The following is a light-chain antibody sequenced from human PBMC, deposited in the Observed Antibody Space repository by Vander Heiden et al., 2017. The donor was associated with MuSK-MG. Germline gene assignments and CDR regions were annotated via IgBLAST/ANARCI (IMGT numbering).Light chain of an antibody. CDR3: QQYDSSPQT. V-gene: IGKV3-20*01. CDR2: GAS. J-gene: IGKJ1*01. CDR1: QSISSNY. Sequence: EIVLTQSPGTLSLSPGERATLSCRASQSISSNYLAWYQQKPGQAPRLLIHGASSRATGIPDRFSGSGSGTDFTLTINRLEPEDFAVYSCQQYDSSPQTFGQGTKVEIK.